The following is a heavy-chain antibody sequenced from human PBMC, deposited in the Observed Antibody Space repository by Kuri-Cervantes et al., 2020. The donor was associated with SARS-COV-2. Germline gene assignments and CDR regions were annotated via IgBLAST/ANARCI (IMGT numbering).Heavy chain of an antibody. Sequence: GESLKISCAASGFTFSGSAMHWVRQASGKGLEWVAVISYDGSNKYYADSVKGRFTISRDNSKNTLYLQMNSLRAEDTAVYYCARGDYGDYGDYWGQGTLVTVSS. D-gene: IGHD4-17*01. V-gene: IGHV3-30-3*01. CDR3: ARGDYGDYGDY. CDR1: GFTFSGSA. J-gene: IGHJ4*02. CDR2: ISYDGSNK.